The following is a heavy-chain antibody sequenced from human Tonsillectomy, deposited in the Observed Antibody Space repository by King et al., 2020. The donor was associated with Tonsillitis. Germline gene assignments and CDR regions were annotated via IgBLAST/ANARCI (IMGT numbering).Heavy chain of an antibody. CDR2: IKRKTDGGTT. D-gene: IGHD3-16*02. CDR1: GFSFSNAW. Sequence: VQLVESGGGLVKPGGSLRLSCAASGFSFSNAWMNWVRQAPGKGLEWVGRIKRKTDGGTTDYAAPVKGRFTISRDDSKNTLYLQMNSLKTEDTAVYHCTTTGYYDYVWGSYRPLYFDYWGQGTLFTVSS. J-gene: IGHJ4*02. CDR3: TTTGYYDYVWGSYRPLYFDY. V-gene: IGHV3-15*01.